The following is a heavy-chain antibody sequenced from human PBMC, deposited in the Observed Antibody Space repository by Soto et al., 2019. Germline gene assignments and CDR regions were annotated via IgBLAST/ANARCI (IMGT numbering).Heavy chain of an antibody. CDR2: FDPEDGET. J-gene: IGHJ4*02. V-gene: IGHV1-24*01. D-gene: IGHD2-2*01. Sequence: QVQLVQSGAEVKKPGASVKVSCKVSGYTLTELSMHWVRQAPGRGLEWMGGFDPEDGETIYAQKFQGRVTMTEDTYTDSGYMDLSSLTSEDTAVYYYATDLGFSLPAARNYFDYWGEGTLVTVSS. CDR3: ATDLGFSLPAARNYFDY. CDR1: GYTLTELS.